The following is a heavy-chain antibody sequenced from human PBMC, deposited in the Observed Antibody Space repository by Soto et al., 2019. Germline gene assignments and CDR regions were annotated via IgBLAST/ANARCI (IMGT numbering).Heavy chain of an antibody. V-gene: IGHV3-23*01. CDR3: AKHFANLVSGWFDK. CDR2: ISASSTNT. D-gene: IGHD3-10*01. CDR1: RFSISDYA. Sequence: EVQLLESGGGLVQPGGSLRLSCTDSRFSISDYALSWVRQAPGKGLEWVSAISASSTNTYYADSVKGRFVISRDNSKNTLFLQMNSLRGEDTAVYYWAKHFANLVSGWFDKWGQGTLVTVAS. J-gene: IGHJ5*02.